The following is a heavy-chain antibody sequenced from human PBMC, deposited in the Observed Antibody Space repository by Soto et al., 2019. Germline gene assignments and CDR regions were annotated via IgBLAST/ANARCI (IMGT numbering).Heavy chain of an antibody. J-gene: IGHJ5*02. Sequence: SETLSLTCTVSGASMSSGGYYWTWIRQSPGKGLEWIGYIYYSGSTYYNPSLESRVAISLDTSRSQFSLTLHSVTAADTAIYYCARDPPNTFFDPWGQETVVPISS. CDR2: IYYSGST. CDR3: ARDPPNTFFDP. CDR1: GASMSSGGYY. V-gene: IGHV4-31*03.